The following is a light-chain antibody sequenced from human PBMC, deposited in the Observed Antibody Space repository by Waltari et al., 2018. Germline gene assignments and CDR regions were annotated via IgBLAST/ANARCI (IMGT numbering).Light chain of an antibody. CDR2: RPS. CDR1: QSVTNN. CDR3: QQYNNWPLT. Sequence: EIVMTQSPATLSLSPGERATLSCRASQSVTNNLAWYQQKPGQAPRLLIYRPSTRATSIPARISGSWSGTEFTLTISSLQSEDFAFYYCQQYNNWPLTFGGGTKVEIK. V-gene: IGKV3-15*01. J-gene: IGKJ4*01.